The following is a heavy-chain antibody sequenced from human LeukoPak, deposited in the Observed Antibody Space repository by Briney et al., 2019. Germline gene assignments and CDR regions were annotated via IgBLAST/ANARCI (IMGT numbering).Heavy chain of an antibody. J-gene: IGHJ4*02. Sequence: PGGSLRLSCAASGFTFSSYAMSWVRQAPGKGLEWVSAISGSGGATFYADSVKGRFTISRDNSKNTLDLQMDSLRADDTAVYYCAKNGGDTYGTGRFDHWGQGTLVTVSS. CDR3: AKNGGDTYGTGRFDH. CDR2: ISGSGGAT. D-gene: IGHD3-10*01. V-gene: IGHV3-23*01. CDR1: GFTFSSYA.